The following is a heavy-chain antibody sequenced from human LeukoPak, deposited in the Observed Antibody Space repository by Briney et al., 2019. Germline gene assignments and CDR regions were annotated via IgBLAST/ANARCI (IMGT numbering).Heavy chain of an antibody. Sequence: KPSEALSLTCTVSGGSISSYYWSWIRQPPGKGLERIGYIYYSGSTNYNPSLKSRVTISVDTSKNQFSLKLSSVTAADTAVYYCARSTRVYYDSSGSLFGYWGQGTLVTVSS. CDR2: IYYSGST. D-gene: IGHD3-22*01. J-gene: IGHJ4*02. V-gene: IGHV4-59*08. CDR1: GGSISSYY. CDR3: ARSTRVYYDSSGSLFGY.